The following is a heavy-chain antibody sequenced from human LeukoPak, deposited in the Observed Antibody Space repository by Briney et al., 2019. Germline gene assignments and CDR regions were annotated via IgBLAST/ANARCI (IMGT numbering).Heavy chain of an antibody. J-gene: IGHJ4*02. CDR2: INHSGST. CDR1: GGSFSGYY. Sequence: SETLSLTCAVYGGSFSGYYWSWIRQPPRKGLEWIGEINHSGSTNYNPSLKSRVTISVDTSKNQFSLKLSSVTAADTAVYYCARGYCTNGVCYFDYWGQGTLVTVSS. V-gene: IGHV4-34*01. D-gene: IGHD2-8*01. CDR3: ARGYCTNGVCYFDY.